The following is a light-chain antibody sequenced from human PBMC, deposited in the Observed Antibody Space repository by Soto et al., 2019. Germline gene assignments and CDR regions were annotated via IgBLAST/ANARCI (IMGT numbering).Light chain of an antibody. CDR1: PSISSSY. CDR3: QQYGSSSYT. V-gene: IGKV3-20*01. J-gene: IGKJ2*01. CDR2: GAS. Sequence: EIVLTQSPGTLSLSPGERATLSCRASPSISSSYLAWYQQKPGQAPRLLIYGASSRATGIPDRFSGSGSGADFTLTISRLEPEDVALYYCQQYGSSSYTFGQGTKLEIK.